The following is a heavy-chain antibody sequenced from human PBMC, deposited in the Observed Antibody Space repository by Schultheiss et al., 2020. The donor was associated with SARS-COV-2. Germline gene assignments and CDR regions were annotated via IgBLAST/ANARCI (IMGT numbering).Heavy chain of an antibody. CDR2: ISSSSSYI. Sequence: GGSLRLSCAASGFTFSNAWMSWVRQAPGKGLVWVSSISSSSSYIYYADSVKGRFTISRDNAKNSLYLQMNSLRAEDTAVYYCARDLPPGAFDYWGQGTLVTVSS. V-gene: IGHV3-21*01. J-gene: IGHJ4*02. CDR1: GFTFSNAW. CDR3: ARDLPPGAFDY. D-gene: IGHD3-10*01.